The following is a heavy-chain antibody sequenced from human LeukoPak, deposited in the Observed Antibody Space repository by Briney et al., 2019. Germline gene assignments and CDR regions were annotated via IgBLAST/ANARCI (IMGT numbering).Heavy chain of an antibody. CDR2: ISGSGGST. CDR1: GFTFSSYA. J-gene: IGHJ5*02. CDR3: AKGIWFGESYNWFDP. Sequence: GGSLRLSCAASGFTFSSYAMSWVRQAPGKGLEWVSAISGSGGSTYYADSVKGRFTISRDNSKNTLHLQMNSLRAEDTAVYYCAKGIWFGESYNWFDPWGQGTLVTVSS. D-gene: IGHD3-10*01. V-gene: IGHV3-23*01.